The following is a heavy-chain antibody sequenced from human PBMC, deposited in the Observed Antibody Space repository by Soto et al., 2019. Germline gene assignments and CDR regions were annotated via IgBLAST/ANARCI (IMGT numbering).Heavy chain of an antibody. CDR2: IIYSGGST. D-gene: IGHD3-10*01. J-gene: IGHJ6*03. CDR1: GFTFSSYA. Sequence: GGSLRLSCSASGFTFSSYAMHWVRQAPGKGLEYVSAIIYSGGSTYYADSVKGRFTISRDNSKNTLYLQMNSLRAEDTAVYYCARLTMVRGKVYYYYYYMDVWGKGTTVTVSS. V-gene: IGHV3-64*04. CDR3: ARLTMVRGKVYYYYYYMDV.